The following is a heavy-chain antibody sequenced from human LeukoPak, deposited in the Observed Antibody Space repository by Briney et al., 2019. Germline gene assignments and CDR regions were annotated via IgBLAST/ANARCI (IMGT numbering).Heavy chain of an antibody. Sequence: ASVKVSCKASGGTFSSYAISWVRQAPGQGLEWMGWINPNSGGTNYAQKFQGRVTMTRDTSISTAYMELSRLRSDDTAVYYCARGISENIVVVVAATGAFDIWGQGTMVTVSS. CDR2: INPNSGGT. J-gene: IGHJ3*02. CDR3: ARGISENIVVVVAATGAFDI. CDR1: GGTFSSYA. V-gene: IGHV1-2*02. D-gene: IGHD2-15*01.